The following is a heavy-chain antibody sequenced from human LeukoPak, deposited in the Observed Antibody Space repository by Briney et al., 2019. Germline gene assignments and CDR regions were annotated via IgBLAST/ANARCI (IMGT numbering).Heavy chain of an antibody. CDR3: ARVGSGYDWDY. J-gene: IGHJ4*02. V-gene: IGHV4-38-2*02. CDR1: SFSISSGYY. CDR2: IYQTGST. Sequence: SETLSLTCIVSSFSISSGYYWGWIRQTPRKGLEWIGNIYQTGSTYYNPSLKSRVTISVDTSKNQFSLRLTSVTAADTAVYYCARVGSGYDWDYWGQGTLVTVSS. D-gene: IGHD5-12*01.